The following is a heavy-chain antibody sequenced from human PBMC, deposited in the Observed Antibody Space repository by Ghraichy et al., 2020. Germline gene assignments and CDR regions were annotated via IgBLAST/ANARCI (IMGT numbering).Heavy chain of an antibody. J-gene: IGHJ5*02. Sequence: SGPTLVKPTQTLTLTCTFSGFSLSTGRVGVGWIRQPPGKALEWLAVIYWDDDKRYSPSLKSRLTITKGTSKNQVVLTMTNMDPVDTATYYCAHRASHWGYTWFDPWGQGTLVTVSS. CDR3: AHRASHWGYTWFDP. D-gene: IGHD7-27*01. CDR2: IYWDDDK. V-gene: IGHV2-5*02. CDR1: GFSLSTGRVG.